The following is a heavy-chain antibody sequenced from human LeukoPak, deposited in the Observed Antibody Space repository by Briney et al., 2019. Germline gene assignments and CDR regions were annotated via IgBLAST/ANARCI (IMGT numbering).Heavy chain of an antibody. Sequence: SETLSLTCTVSGGSISSGGYYWSWIRQHPGKGLEWIGYIYYSGSTYYNPSLKSRVTISVDTSKNQFSLKLSSVTAADTAVYYCARDQTYYYDSSGYFSGAFDIWGQGTMVTVSS. CDR3: ARDQTYYYDSSGYFSGAFDI. V-gene: IGHV4-31*03. CDR1: GGSISSGGYY. CDR2: IYYSGST. D-gene: IGHD3-22*01. J-gene: IGHJ3*02.